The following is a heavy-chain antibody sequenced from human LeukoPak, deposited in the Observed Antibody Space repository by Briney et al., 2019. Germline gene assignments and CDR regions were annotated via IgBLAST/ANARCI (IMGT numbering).Heavy chain of an antibody. Sequence: HPGGSLRLSCAASGFTVSSNYMSWVRQAPGKGLEWVSVIYSGGSTYYADSVKGRFTISRDNSKNTLYLQMNMLRAEDTAVYYCASEQGYSGSYGTLWGQGTLVTVSS. CDR1: GFTVSSNY. CDR2: IYSGGST. V-gene: IGHV3-66*01. D-gene: IGHD1-26*01. CDR3: ASEQGYSGSYGTL. J-gene: IGHJ4*02.